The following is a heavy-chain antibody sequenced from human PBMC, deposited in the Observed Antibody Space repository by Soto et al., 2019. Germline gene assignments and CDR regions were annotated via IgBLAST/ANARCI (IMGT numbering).Heavy chain of an antibody. D-gene: IGHD1-7*01. Sequence: PSQTLSLTCAISVDSVSSNSAAWNWIRQSPSRGLEWLGRTYYRSKWYNDYAVSVKSRITINPDTSKNQFSLQLNSVTPEDTAVYYCARALELRSSSYSGMDVWGQGNTVTISS. J-gene: IGHJ6*02. CDR1: VDSVSSNSAA. CDR3: ARALELRSSSYSGMDV. V-gene: IGHV6-1*01. CDR2: TYYRSKWYN.